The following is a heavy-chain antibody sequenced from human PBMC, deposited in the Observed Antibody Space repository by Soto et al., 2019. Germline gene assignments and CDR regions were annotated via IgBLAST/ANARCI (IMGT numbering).Heavy chain of an antibody. Sequence: ETLSLTCAVSGGSIRSYYWSWVRQAPGKGLEWISYITSDSSTRHYADFVKGRFTISRDNAKNSLYLQMNSLRDEDTAVYFCARDRIAMVVTALEAFMDVWGQGTTVT. CDR2: ITSDSSTR. J-gene: IGHJ6*02. V-gene: IGHV3-48*02. CDR1: GGSIRSYY. CDR3: ARDRIAMVVTALEAFMDV. D-gene: IGHD2-21*02.